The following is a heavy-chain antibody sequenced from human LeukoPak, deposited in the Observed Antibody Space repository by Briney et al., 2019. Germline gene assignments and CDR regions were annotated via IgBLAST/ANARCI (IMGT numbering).Heavy chain of an antibody. Sequence: PSGTLSLTCGIFGGSITTNNWWSWVRPPPARGLEWIGEIYHSGTTTYNPSLKSRVVISVDKSKNQFTLNLSSVTAADTAVYYCARVVVRGIIIDAFDIWGQGTMVTVSS. J-gene: IGHJ3*02. CDR3: ARVVVRGIIIDAFDI. CDR2: IYHSGTT. D-gene: IGHD3-10*01. CDR1: GGSITTNNW. V-gene: IGHV4-4*02.